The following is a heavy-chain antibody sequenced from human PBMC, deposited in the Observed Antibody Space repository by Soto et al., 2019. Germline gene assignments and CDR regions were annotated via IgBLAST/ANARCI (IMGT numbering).Heavy chain of an antibody. D-gene: IGHD3-10*01. CDR1: GYTFTSYY. CDR3: ARAYGSGSYYSGFDY. CDR2: INPSGGST. Sequence: ASVKVSCKASGYTFTSYYMHWVRQAPGQGLEWMGIINPSGGSTSYAQKFQGRVTMTRDTSTSTVYMELSSLRSEDTAVYYCARAYGSGSYYSGFDYWGQGTLVTVSS. J-gene: IGHJ4*02. V-gene: IGHV1-46*03.